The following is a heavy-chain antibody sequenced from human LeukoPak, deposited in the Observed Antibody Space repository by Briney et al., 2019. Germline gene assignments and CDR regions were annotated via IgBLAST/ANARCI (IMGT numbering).Heavy chain of an antibody. CDR3: ARVWENIVVVPAAISWFDP. J-gene: IGHJ5*02. D-gene: IGHD2-2*01. Sequence: PSETLSLTCAVYGGSFSGYYWSWIRQPPGKGLEWIGEINHSGSTNYNPSLKSRVTISVDTSKNQFSLKLSSVTAADTAVYYCARVWENIVVVPAAISWFDPWGQGTLVTVSS. CDR1: GGSFSGYY. V-gene: IGHV4-34*01. CDR2: INHSGST.